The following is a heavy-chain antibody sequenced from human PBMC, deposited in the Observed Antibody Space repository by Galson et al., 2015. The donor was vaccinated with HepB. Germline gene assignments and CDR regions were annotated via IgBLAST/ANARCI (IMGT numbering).Heavy chain of an antibody. CDR2: ISSSSSYI. J-gene: IGHJ3*02. V-gene: IGHV3-21*01. Sequence: SLRLSCAASGFTFSSYSMNWVRQAPGKGLEWVSSISSSSSYIYYADSVKGRFTISRDNAKNSLYLQMNSLRAEDTAVYYCARDAAMVQIDAFDIWGQGTMVTVSS. CDR1: GFTFSSYS. CDR3: ARDAAMVQIDAFDI. D-gene: IGHD5-18*01.